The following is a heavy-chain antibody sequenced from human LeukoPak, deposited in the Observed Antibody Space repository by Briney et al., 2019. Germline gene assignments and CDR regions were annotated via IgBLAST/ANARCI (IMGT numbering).Heavy chain of an antibody. V-gene: IGHV3-48*03. CDR2: ISSSGSTI. CDR3: VACSSGSCYGDRFDP. D-gene: IGHD2-2*01. J-gene: IGHJ5*02. Sequence: GGSLRLSCAASGFTFSSYEMNWVRQAPGKGLEWVSYISSSGSTIYYADSVKGRFTISRDNAKNSLYLQMNSLRAEDAAVYYCVACSSGSCYGDRFDPWGQGTLVTVSS. CDR1: GFTFSSYE.